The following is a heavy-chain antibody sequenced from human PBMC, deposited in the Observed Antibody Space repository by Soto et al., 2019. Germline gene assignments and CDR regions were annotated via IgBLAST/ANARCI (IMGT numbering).Heavy chain of an antibody. CDR1: GGTFSSYA. J-gene: IGHJ6*02. CDR3: ARDESTYDDSGDYGSVTHYYYCMDV. CDR2: IIPIFGTA. V-gene: IGHV1-69*13. D-gene: IGHD4-17*01. Sequence: SVKVSCKASGGTFSSYAISWVRQAPGQGLEWMGGIIPIFGTANYAQKFQGRVTITADESTSTAYMELSSLRSEDTAVYYCARDESTYDDSGDYGSVTHYYYCMDVWGQGTTVTVSS.